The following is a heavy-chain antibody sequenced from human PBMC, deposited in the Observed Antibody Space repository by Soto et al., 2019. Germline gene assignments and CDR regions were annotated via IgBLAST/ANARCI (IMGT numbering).Heavy chain of an antibody. CDR3: ARSRFEWLLLFDF. Sequence: QVELVESGGGVVQPGRSLRLSCAASGFTFSTYGMNWVRQAPGKGLEWVAVLWYDGSNENYADSVKGRFTISRDNSKNTLYLQMNSLRAEDTAVYYCARSRFEWLLLFDFWGQGTQVTVSS. V-gene: IGHV3-33*01. D-gene: IGHD3-3*01. CDR2: LWYDGSNE. J-gene: IGHJ4*02. CDR1: GFTFSTYG.